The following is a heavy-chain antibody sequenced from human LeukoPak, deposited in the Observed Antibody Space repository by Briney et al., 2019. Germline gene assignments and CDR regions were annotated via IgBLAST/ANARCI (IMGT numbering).Heavy chain of an antibody. CDR1: GFTFSSYW. CDR2: IKQDGSEK. Sequence: GGSLRLSCAASGFTFSSYWMSWVRQAPGKGLEWVANIKQDGSEKYYVDSVKGRFTISRDNAKNSLYLQINSLRAEDTAVYYCARERIAARIYPYYMDVWGKGTTVTVSS. D-gene: IGHD6-6*01. J-gene: IGHJ6*03. V-gene: IGHV3-7*01. CDR3: ARERIAARIYPYYMDV.